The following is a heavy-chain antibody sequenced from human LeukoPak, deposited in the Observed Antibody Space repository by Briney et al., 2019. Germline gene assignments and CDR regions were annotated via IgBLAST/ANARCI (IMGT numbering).Heavy chain of an antibody. CDR1: GYTFDKFG. CDR3: ARAAPFDP. V-gene: IGHV1-18*01. CDR2: ISPQNGNT. J-gene: IGHJ5*02. Sequence: ASVKVSCKGSGYTFDKFGIAWVRQAPGQGLEWMGWISPQNGNTKYAQKVQARVSMTIDTSTSTAYMELRSLRSDDTAVYYCARAAPFDPWGQGTLVTVS.